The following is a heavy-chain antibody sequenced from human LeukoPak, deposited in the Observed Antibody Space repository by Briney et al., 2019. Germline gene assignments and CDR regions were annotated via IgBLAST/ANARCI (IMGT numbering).Heavy chain of an antibody. Sequence: GASLNLSCKASGYTFSGYYMHWVRQAPGQGLEWMGWINPNSGGTNYAQPFQGRVTMTRDTSISTAYMELSTLRSDDTAVYYCARYNKNYYYGMDVWGQGSTVTASS. J-gene: IGHJ6*02. CDR1: GYTFSGYY. V-gene: IGHV1-2*02. CDR2: INPNSGGT. D-gene: IGHD1-1*01. CDR3: ARYNKNYYYGMDV.